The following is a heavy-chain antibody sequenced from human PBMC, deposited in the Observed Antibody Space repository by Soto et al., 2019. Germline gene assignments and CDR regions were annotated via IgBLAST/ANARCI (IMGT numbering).Heavy chain of an antibody. D-gene: IGHD3-3*01. CDR3: ARAGTTIWRLHTHFVC. CDR2: TFYRSKWYN. J-gene: IGHJ4*02. CDR1: GDSVSSNSAT. V-gene: IGHV6-1*01. Sequence: SQTLSLTCAISGDSVSSNSATWNWIRLSPSRGLEWLGRTFYRSKWYNDYAVSLKRRIAINPDTSRNQFSLQLNSVTPEDTAVYYCARAGTTIWRLHTHFVCWGQATLVS.